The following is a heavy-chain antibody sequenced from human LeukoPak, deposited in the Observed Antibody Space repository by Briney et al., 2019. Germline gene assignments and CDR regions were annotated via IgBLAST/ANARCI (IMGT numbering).Heavy chain of an antibody. V-gene: IGHV3-20*04. CDR1: GFTFEDYG. D-gene: IGHD3-3*01. J-gene: IGHJ6*03. Sequence: PGGSLRLSCEASGFTFEDYGMTWVRQRPGKGLEYVCEINWNGDNPVYENSLRGRFTISRDNAKNSLYLQVNSLRAEDTAVYYCARLNYDFWSGVWEGYYMDVWGKGTTVTVSS. CDR3: ARLNYDFWSGVWEGYYMDV. CDR2: INWNGDNP.